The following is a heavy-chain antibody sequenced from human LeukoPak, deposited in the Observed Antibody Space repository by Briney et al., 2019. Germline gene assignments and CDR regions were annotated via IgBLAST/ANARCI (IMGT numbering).Heavy chain of an antibody. CDR1: GGSISSCGYY. D-gene: IGHD3-22*01. CDR2: IYYSGST. CDR3: ARGDSSGYSYFDY. Sequence: SQTLSLTCTVSGGSISSCGYYWSWIRQHPGKGLEWIGYIYYSGSTYYNPSLKSRVTISVDTSKNQFSLKLSSVTAADTAVYYCARGDSSGYSYFDYWGQGTLVTVSS. V-gene: IGHV4-31*03. J-gene: IGHJ4*02.